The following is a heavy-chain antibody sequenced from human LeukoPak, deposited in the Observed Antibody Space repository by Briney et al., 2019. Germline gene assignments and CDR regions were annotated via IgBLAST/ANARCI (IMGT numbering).Heavy chain of an antibody. CDR3: AKDSYYGSGYDY. Sequence: GGSLRLSCAAPGFTFSSYAMSWVRQAPGKGLEWVSAISGSGGSTYYADSVKGRFTISRDNSKNTLYLQMNSLRAEDTAVYYCAKDSYYGSGYDYWGQGTLVTVSS. CDR1: GFTFSSYA. J-gene: IGHJ4*02. CDR2: ISGSGGST. D-gene: IGHD3-10*01. V-gene: IGHV3-23*01.